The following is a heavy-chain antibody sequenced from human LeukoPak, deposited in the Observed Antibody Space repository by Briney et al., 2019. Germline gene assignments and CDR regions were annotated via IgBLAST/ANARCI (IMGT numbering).Heavy chain of an antibody. CDR2: IIPILGIA. Sequence: SVEVSCKASGGTFSSYAISWVRQAPGQGLEWMGRIIPILGIANYAQKFQGRVTITADKSTSTAYMELSSLRSEDTAVYYCAREGGRPGYFGSGSPRGQGTLVTVSS. D-gene: IGHD3-10*01. CDR1: GGTFSSYA. CDR3: AREGGRPGYFGSGSP. J-gene: IGHJ4*02. V-gene: IGHV1-69*04.